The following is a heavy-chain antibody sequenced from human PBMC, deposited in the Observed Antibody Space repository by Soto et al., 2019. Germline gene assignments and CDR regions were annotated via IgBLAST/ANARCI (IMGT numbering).Heavy chain of an antibody. Sequence: ASVKVSCKASGYTFTSYGISWVRQAPGQGLEWMGWISAYNGNTNYAQKLQGRVTMTTDTSTSTAYMELRSLRSDDTAVYYCAGEGYCSGGSCYSNWFDPWGQGTLVTVSS. CDR1: GYTFTSYG. CDR3: AGEGYCSGGSCYSNWFDP. J-gene: IGHJ5*02. CDR2: ISAYNGNT. D-gene: IGHD2-15*01. V-gene: IGHV1-18*01.